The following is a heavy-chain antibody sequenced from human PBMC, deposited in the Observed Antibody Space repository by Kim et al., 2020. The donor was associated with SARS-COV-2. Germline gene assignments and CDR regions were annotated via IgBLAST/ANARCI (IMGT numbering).Heavy chain of an antibody. CDR3: ARVGGRGVAVGRYWYFDL. CDR1: GYTFTGYY. J-gene: IGHJ2*01. D-gene: IGHD3-10*01. V-gene: IGHV1-2*02. CDR2: INPNSGGT. Sequence: ASVKVSCKASGYTFTGYYMHWVRQAPGQGLEWMGWINPNSGGTNYAQKFQGRVTMTRDTSISTAYMELSRLRSDDTAVYYCARVGGRGVAVGRYWYFDLWGRGTLVTVSS.